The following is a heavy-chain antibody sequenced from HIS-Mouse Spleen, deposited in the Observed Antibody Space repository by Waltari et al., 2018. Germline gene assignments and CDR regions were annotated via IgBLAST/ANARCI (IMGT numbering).Heavy chain of an antibody. D-gene: IGHD3-10*01. V-gene: IGHV4-34*01. J-gene: IGHJ4*02. CDR3: ARVPSPPMVRGNLFDY. Sequence: QVQLQQWGAGLLKPSETLSLTCAVYGGSFSGYYWSWIRQPPGKGLEWIGEINHSGSTNYNPSLKSRVTISVDTSKNQFSLKLSSVTAADTAVYYCARVPSPPMVRGNLFDYWGQGTLVTVSS. CDR2: INHSGST. CDR1: GGSFSGYY.